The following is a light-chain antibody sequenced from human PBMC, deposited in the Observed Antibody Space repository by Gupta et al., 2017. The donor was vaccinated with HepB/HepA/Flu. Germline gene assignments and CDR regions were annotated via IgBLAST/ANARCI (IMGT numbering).Light chain of an antibody. Sequence: AIRMTQSPSSFSASTGDRVTITCRASQGISSYLAWYQQKPGKAPKLLIYAASTLQSGVPSRFSGSGSGTDFTLTISCLQSEDFATYYCQQYYSYPCLTFGGGTKVEIK. CDR3: QQYYSYPCLT. V-gene: IGKV1-8*01. CDR1: QGISSY. J-gene: IGKJ4*01. CDR2: AAS.